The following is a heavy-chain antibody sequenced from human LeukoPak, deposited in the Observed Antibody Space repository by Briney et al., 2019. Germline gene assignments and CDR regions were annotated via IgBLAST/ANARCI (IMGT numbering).Heavy chain of an antibody. CDR1: GFTVSSNY. Sequence: PGGSLRLSCAASGFTVSSNYMSWVRQAPGKGLEWVSVIYSGGSTYYADSVKGRFTISRDNSKNTLYFQMNSLRAEDTAVYYCARGEDYYGSGSSPHYYFDYWGQGTLVTVSS. D-gene: IGHD3-10*01. CDR3: ARGEDYYGSGSSPHYYFDY. J-gene: IGHJ4*02. CDR2: IYSGGST. V-gene: IGHV3-53*01.